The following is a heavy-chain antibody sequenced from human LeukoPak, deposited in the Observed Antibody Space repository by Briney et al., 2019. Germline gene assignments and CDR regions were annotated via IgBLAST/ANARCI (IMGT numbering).Heavy chain of an antibody. D-gene: IGHD3-10*01. J-gene: IGHJ6*02. V-gene: IGHV4-34*01. CDR2: INHSGST. CDR3: ARGVTDYYGSGSYYKDYYGMDV. CDR1: GGSFSGYY. Sequence: SETLSLTCAVYGGSFSGYYWSWIRQPPGKGLEWIGEINHSGSTNYNPSLKSRVTISVDTSKNQFSLKLSSVTAADTAVYYCARGVTDYYGSGSYYKDYYGMDVWGQGTTVTVSS.